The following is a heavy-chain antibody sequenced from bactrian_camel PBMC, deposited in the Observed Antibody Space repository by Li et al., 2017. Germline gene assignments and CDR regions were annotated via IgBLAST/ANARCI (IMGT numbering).Heavy chain of an antibody. V-gene: IGHV3S6*01. CDR2: IYRDGSHT. CDR3: VRDVVPGLLNY. J-gene: IGHJ4*01. Sequence: HVQLVESGGGLVQPGGSLRLSCVASGFTFSSYGMSWVRQAPGKGLEWVSGIYRDGSHTYYEDSVKGRFTISRDNAKNTLYLQLNSLKTEDTAMYYCVRDVVPGLLNYWGQGTQVTVS. D-gene: IGHD6*01. CDR1: GFTFSSYG.